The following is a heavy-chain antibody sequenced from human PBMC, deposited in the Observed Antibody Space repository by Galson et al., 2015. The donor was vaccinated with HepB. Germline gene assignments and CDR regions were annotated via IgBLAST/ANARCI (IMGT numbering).Heavy chain of an antibody. Sequence: SLRLSCAASGFTFSSYSMNWVRQAPGKGLEWASSISSSSSYIYYADSVKGRFTISRDNAKNSLYLQMNSLRAEDTAVYYCASTGGSGYVGWFDPWGQGTQVTVSS. CDR3: ASTGGSGYVGWFDP. CDR1: GFTFSSYS. V-gene: IGHV3-21*01. J-gene: IGHJ5*02. CDR2: ISSSSSYI. D-gene: IGHD5-12*01.